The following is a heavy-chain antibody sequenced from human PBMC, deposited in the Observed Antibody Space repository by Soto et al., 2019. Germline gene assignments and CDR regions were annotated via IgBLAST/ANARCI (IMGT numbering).Heavy chain of an antibody. D-gene: IGHD3-22*01. CDR1: GFTFSSYS. V-gene: IGHV3-23*01. Sequence: PGGSLILSCAASGFTFSSYSVSWVRPAPGKGLEWVSAISGSGGSTYYADSVKGRFTISRDDSKNTLYLQMNSLRAEDTAVYYCAKGNTLIVVDNWFDPWGQGTLVTSPQ. CDR2: ISGSGGST. CDR3: AKGNTLIVVDNWFDP. J-gene: IGHJ5*02.